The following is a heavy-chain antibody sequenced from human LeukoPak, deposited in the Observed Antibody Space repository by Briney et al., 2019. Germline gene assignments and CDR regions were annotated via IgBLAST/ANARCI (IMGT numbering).Heavy chain of an antibody. D-gene: IGHD3-22*01. CDR2: ISWNSGSI. V-gene: IGHV3-9*01. CDR3: AKDMRYYDSSGWYYFDY. CDR1: GFTFDDYA. Sequence: GRSLRLSCAASGFTFDDYAMHWVRQAPGKGLEWVSGISWNSGSIGYADSVKGRFTISRDNAKNSLYLQMNSLRAEDTALYYCAKDMRYYDSSGWYYFDYRGQGTLVTVSS. J-gene: IGHJ4*02.